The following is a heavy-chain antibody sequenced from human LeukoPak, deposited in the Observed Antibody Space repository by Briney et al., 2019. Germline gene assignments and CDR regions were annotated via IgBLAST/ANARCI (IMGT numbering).Heavy chain of an antibody. Sequence: GGSLRLSCAASGFTFSSYGMNWVRQAPGEGLEWVSGISGSGDSTYYADSVKGRFTISRDNSENTLFLQMISLRADDTAVYYCARNRPAGYAYGCELQHWGQGTLVTVSS. CDR2: ISGSGDST. D-gene: IGHD5-12*01. J-gene: IGHJ1*01. CDR1: GFTFSSYG. CDR3: ARNRPAGYAYGCELQH. V-gene: IGHV3-23*01.